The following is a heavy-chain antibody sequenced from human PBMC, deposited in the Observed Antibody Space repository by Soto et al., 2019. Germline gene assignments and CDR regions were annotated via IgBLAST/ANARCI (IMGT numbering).Heavy chain of an antibody. V-gene: IGHV4-39*01. CDR2: IYHTGTT. J-gene: IGHJ4*02. CDR3: ARPYFSSSSMFDY. D-gene: IGHD6-6*01. CDR1: GDSISSSTYY. Sequence: SETLSLTCTVSGDSISSSTYYWGWIRQPPGKGLEWIGCIYHTGTTYYNPSLKSRVTISVDTSKNQCSLKLSSVTAAETAVYYCARPYFSSSSMFDYWGQGTLVTVSS.